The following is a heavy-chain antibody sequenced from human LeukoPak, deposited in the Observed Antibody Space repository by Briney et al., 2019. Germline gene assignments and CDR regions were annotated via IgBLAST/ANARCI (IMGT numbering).Heavy chain of an antibody. V-gene: IGHV3-30-3*01. J-gene: IGHJ4*02. Sequence: PGGSLRLSCAASGFTFSSYAMHWVRQAPGKGLEWVAVISYDGSNKYYADSVKGRFTISRDNSKNTLYLQMNSLRAEDTAVYYCAREVSGSGWYDPLDYWGQGTLVTVSS. CDR1: GFTFSSYA. CDR3: AREVSGSGWYDPLDY. D-gene: IGHD6-19*01. CDR2: ISYDGSNK.